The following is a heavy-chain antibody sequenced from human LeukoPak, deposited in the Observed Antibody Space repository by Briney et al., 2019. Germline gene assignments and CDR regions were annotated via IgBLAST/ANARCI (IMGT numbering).Heavy chain of an antibody. V-gene: IGHV4-4*07. J-gene: IGHJ4*02. D-gene: IGHD1-26*01. Sequence: SETLSLTCTVSGGSISSYYWSWIRQPAGKGLEWIGRIYTSGSTNYNASIKSQVSMSVDTSKNQISLKLSSVTAADTAVFYCAGENRGGYSEFAYGGQGSSAT. CDR2: IYTSGST. CDR3: AGENRGGYSEFAY. CDR1: GGSISSYY.